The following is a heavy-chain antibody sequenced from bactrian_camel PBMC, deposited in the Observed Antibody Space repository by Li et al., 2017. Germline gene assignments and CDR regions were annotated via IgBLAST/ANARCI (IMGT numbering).Heavy chain of an antibody. CDR3: AAFTRSILCTHRADFRY. D-gene: IGHD1*01. CDR1: GYGASGYS. V-gene: IGHV3-3*01. J-gene: IGHJ6*01. Sequence: HVQLVESGGGSVQAGGSLRLSCTVSGYGASGYSMGWFRQVPGKEREGVAIIQPFSDAKYYADSVKGRFTISQDPTKNAVYLQMDSLTPEDTAMYYCAAFTRSILCTHRADFRYWGQGTQVTVS. CDR2: IQPFSDAK.